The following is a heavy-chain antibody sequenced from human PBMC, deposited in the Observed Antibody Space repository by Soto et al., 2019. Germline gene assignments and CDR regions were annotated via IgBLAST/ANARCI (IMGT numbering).Heavy chain of an antibody. V-gene: IGHV3-30-3*01. D-gene: IGHD2-15*01. Sequence: GGSLRLSCAASGFTFSSYAMHWVRQAPGKGLEWVAVISYDGSNKYYADSVKGRFTISRDNSKNTLYLQMNSLRAEDTAVYYCARDQRYGGKAPFDYWGQGTLVTVSS. CDR1: GFTFSSYA. J-gene: IGHJ4*02. CDR3: ARDQRYGGKAPFDY. CDR2: ISYDGSNK.